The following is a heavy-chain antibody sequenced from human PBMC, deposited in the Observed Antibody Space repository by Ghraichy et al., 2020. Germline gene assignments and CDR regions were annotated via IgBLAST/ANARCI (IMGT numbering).Heavy chain of an antibody. CDR2: IRPAGDIT. CDR1: GFTFSTYA. J-gene: IGHJ4*02. D-gene: IGHD6-19*01. CDR3: AREVGSRGWYSIDY. V-gene: IGHV3-23*01. Sequence: GGSLRLSCVASGFTFSTYAMAWAPQAPGKGLEWVSTIRPAGDITYYTGSVRGRFSISRDNSKTTVFLQMNDLGVDDTAFYYCAREVGSRGWYSIDYWGQGTLVTVSS.